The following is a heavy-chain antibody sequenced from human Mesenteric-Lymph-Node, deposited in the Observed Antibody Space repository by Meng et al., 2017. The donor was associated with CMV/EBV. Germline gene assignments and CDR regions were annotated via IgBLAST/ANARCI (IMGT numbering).Heavy chain of an antibody. D-gene: IGHD5-18*01. CDR2: IYPDDSDT. CDR1: GYTFNNYW. CDR3: ARRGYTYGSEPFDY. Sequence: GESLKISCQASGYTFNNYWIAWVRQMPGKGLEWMGIIYPDDSDTTYSPSFQGQVTISADKSIGTAYLQWRSLKASDTAMYYCARRGYTYGSEPFDYWGQGTLVTVSS. J-gene: IGHJ4*02. V-gene: IGHV5-51*01.